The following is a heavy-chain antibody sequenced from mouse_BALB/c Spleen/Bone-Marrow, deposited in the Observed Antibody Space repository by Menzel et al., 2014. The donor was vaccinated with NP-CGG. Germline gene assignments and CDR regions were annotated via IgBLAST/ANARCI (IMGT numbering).Heavy chain of an antibody. V-gene: IGHV1-7*01. CDR2: INPSTGYT. Sequence: QVHVKQSGAELAKPGASVKMSCKASGYTFTNYWMHWVKQRPGQGLEWIGYINPSTGYTEYNQKFKDKATLTADKSSSTAYMRLSNLTSEDSAVYYCARIYYYGRDYWGQGTTLTVSS. J-gene: IGHJ2*01. CDR1: GYTFTNYW. CDR3: ARIYYYGRDY. D-gene: IGHD1-1*01.